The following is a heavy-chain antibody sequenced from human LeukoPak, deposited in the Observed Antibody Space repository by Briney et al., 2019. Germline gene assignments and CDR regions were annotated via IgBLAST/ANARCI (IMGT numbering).Heavy chain of an antibody. D-gene: IGHD3-10*01. J-gene: IGHJ5*02. CDR3: ARDRMVRGVFNWFDP. CDR1: GGTLSSYA. Sequence: ASVKVSCTASGGTLSSYAISWVRQAPGQGLEWMGGIIPIFGTANYAQKLQGRVTITADESTSTAYMELSSLRSEDTAVYYYARDRMVRGVFNWFDPWGQGTLVTVSS. CDR2: IIPIFGTA. V-gene: IGHV1-69*13.